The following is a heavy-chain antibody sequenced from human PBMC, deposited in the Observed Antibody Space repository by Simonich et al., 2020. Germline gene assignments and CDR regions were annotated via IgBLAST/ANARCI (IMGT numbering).Heavy chain of an antibody. Sequence: QVQLQESGPGLVKPSETLSLTCAVSGYSISSGYYGGWIRQPPGKGLEWIGSIYHSGCTYYYPSLKSRVTISVDTSKNQFSLKLSSVTAADTAVYYCARATRIAAAGYFDYWGQGTLVTVSS. J-gene: IGHJ4*02. CDR2: IYHSGCT. D-gene: IGHD6-13*01. CDR3: ARATRIAAAGYFDY. V-gene: IGHV4-38-2*01. CDR1: GYSISSGYY.